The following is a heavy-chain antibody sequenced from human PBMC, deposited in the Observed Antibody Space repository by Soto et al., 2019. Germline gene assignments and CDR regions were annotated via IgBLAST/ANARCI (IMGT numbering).Heavy chain of an antibody. CDR2: IDPSDSYT. CDR1: GSSFTSRW. CDR3: AGHGGGRIAVTVYNGMDV. J-gene: IGHJ6*02. V-gene: IGHV5-10-1*01. D-gene: IGHD4-4*01. Sequence: PGESLKIYCKGSGSSFTSRWITWVRQMPGKGLEWMGRIDPSDSYTSYSPSFQGHVTISVDKSINTVYLRWSSLKASDSAKYYCAGHGGGRIAVTVYNGMDVWGQGTTVTVSS.